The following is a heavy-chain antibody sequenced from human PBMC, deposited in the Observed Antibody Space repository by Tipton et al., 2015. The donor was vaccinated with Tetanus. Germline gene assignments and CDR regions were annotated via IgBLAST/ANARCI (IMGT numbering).Heavy chain of an antibody. J-gene: IGHJ5*02. CDR1: GYSFTTYW. V-gene: IGHV5-51*01. Sequence: MQLVQSGAEVKKPGESLKISCKASGYSFTTYWIGWVRQMPGKGLEWMGIIYPGDSDTRYSPSFQGQVTISADKSISTPSLRWSRLRASATAIYFCGRHSAPSSVSNWFVPWGLGTLVTVSS. D-gene: IGHD3-10*01. CDR2: IYPGDSDT. CDR3: GRHSAPSSVSNWFVP.